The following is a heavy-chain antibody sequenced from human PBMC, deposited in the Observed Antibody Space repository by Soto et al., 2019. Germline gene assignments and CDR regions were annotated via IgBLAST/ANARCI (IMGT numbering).Heavy chain of an antibody. Sequence: QVQLVQSGAEVKKPGASVKVSCKASGYTFTSYGISWLRQAPGQGLEWMGWISAYNGNTNYAQKLQGRVTMTTDTSKSTAYMELMSLRSDDTAVYYCASVKDSPPDSYCSGMDVWGHGTRVTVSS. V-gene: IGHV1-18*01. CDR3: ASVKDSPPDSYCSGMDV. J-gene: IGHJ6*01. CDR2: ISAYNGNT. CDR1: GYTFTSYG. D-gene: IGHD5-18*01.